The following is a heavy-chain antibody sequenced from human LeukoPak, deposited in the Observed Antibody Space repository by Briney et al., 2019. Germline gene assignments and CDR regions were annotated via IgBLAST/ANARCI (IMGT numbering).Heavy chain of an antibody. Sequence: SETLSLTCAVYGGSFSGYYWNWIRQPPGKGLEWIGEINHSGSTNYNPSLKSRVTISVDTSKNQFSLKLSSVTAADTAVYYCAREGLWFGELLSGYFDYWGQGTLVTVSS. CDR3: AREGLWFGELLSGYFDY. V-gene: IGHV4-34*01. D-gene: IGHD3-10*01. CDR2: INHSGST. CDR1: GGSFSGYY. J-gene: IGHJ4*02.